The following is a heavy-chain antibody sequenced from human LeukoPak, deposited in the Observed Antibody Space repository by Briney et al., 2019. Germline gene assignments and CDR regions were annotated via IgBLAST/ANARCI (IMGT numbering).Heavy chain of an antibody. J-gene: IGHJ4*02. Sequence: SVKVSCKASGGTFSNCAISWVRQAPGQGLEWMGVIIPIFGTANYAQKFQGRVTITTDESTSTAYMDLSSLRSEDTAVYYCARGYCSSTSCFLDYWGQGTLVTVSS. CDR2: IIPIFGTA. V-gene: IGHV1-69*05. CDR1: GGTFSNCA. CDR3: ARGYCSSTSCFLDY. D-gene: IGHD2-2*01.